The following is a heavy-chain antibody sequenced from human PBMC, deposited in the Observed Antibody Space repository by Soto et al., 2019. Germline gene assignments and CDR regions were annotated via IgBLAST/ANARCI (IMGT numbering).Heavy chain of an antibody. J-gene: IGHJ4*02. CDR3: ARGASGHLAY. CDR2: IYYSGST. V-gene: IGHV4-31*03. D-gene: IGHD3-3*01. CDR1: GGSISSGGYY. Sequence: SETVSRTCTVSGGSISSGGYYWSWIRQDAGKGLEWIGYIYYSGSTYYNPSLKSRVTISVDTSKNQFSLKMSSVTAADTAVYYCARGASGHLAYWAQGTFVTVSS.